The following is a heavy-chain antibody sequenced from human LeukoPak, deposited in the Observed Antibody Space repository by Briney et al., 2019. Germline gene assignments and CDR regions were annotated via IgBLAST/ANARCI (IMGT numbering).Heavy chain of an antibody. V-gene: IGHV3-9*01. CDR2: ISWNSGSI. CDR1: GFTFDDYA. J-gene: IGHJ4*02. CDR3: AKGAGHYDFWSGYYSQYYFDY. D-gene: IGHD3-3*01. Sequence: PGGSLRLSCAASGFTFDDYAMHWVRQAPGKGLEWVSGISWNSGSIGYADSVKGRFTISRDNSKNTLYLQMNSLRAEDTAVYYCAKGAGHYDFWSGYYSQYYFDYWGQGTLVTVSS.